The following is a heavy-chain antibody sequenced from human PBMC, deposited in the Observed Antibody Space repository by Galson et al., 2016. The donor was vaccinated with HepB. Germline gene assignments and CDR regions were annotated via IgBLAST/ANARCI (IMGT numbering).Heavy chain of an antibody. V-gene: IGHV3-11*04. J-gene: IGHJ1*01. CDR3: ARTRDDYGAYYPTVYFQH. Sequence: SLRLSCAASGFTFSDYYMGWIRQAPGKGLECVSYISSGNADTVYYADSVKGRFTISRDNAKSSLFLHMDSLRVEDTAVYYCARTRDDYGAYYPTVYFQHWGQGTLVSVSS. CDR1: GFTFSDYY. D-gene: IGHD4-11*01. CDR2: ISSGNADTV.